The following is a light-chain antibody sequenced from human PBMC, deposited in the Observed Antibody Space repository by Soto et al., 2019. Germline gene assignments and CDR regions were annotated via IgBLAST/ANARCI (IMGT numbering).Light chain of an antibody. CDR2: GAS. Sequence: EIVLTQSPGTLSLSPGERATLSCRASQSVSSSSLAWYQQKPGQAPRLLIYGASSRATGIPERFSGSGSGTDFTLTISRLEPEDFAVFYCQQYGSSPYTFGQGTKLEIK. V-gene: IGKV3-20*01. CDR3: QQYGSSPYT. CDR1: QSVSSSS. J-gene: IGKJ2*01.